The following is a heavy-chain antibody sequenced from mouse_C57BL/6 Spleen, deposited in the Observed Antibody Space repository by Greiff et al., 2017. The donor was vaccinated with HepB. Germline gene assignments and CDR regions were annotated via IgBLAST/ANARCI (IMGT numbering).Heavy chain of an antibody. V-gene: IGHV5-4*01. CDR2: ISDGGSYT. Sequence: DVHLVESGGGLVKPGGSLKLSCAASGFTFSSYAMSWVRQTPEKRLEWVATISDGGSYTYYPDNVKGRFTISRDNAKNNLYLQMSHLKSEDTAMYYCARERADYFDYWGQGTTLTVSS. D-gene: IGHD3-1*01. CDR3: ARERADYFDY. J-gene: IGHJ2*01. CDR1: GFTFSSYA.